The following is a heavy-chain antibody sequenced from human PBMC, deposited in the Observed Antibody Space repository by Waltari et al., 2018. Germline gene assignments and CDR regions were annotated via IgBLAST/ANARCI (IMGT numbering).Heavy chain of an antibody. V-gene: IGHV3-53*02. Sequence: EVQLVETGGGSFKPGASLRLSCASSGLTVGNNYMSWFRQAPGKGLEGVSVIYSGGTTQYADSVKGRFTISRDSSKNTLYLQMNSLRVEDTAVYYCATSPTRSFWGQGTLVAVSS. J-gene: IGHJ4*02. CDR2: IYSGGTT. CDR3: ATSPTRSF. D-gene: IGHD2-15*01. CDR1: GLTVGNNY.